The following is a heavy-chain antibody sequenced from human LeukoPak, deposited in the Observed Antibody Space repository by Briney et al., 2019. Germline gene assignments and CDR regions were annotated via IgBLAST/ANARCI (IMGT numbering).Heavy chain of an antibody. CDR3: ARAYCSGGSCYLYSFLGIAFDI. D-gene: IGHD2-15*01. J-gene: IGHJ3*02. Sequence: GGSLRLSCAASGFTFSSYGMNWVRQAPGKGLEWVSSISSSSSYIYYADSVKGRFTISRDNAKNSLYLQMNSLRAEDTAVYYCARAYCSGGSCYLYSFLGIAFDIWGQGTMVTVSS. V-gene: IGHV3-21*01. CDR1: GFTFSSYG. CDR2: ISSSSSYI.